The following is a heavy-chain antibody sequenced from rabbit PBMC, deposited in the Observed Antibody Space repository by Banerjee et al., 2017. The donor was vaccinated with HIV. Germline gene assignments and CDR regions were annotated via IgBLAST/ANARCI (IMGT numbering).Heavy chain of an antibody. CDR1: GFDFSRYG. Sequence: QEQLVESGGGLVQPGGSLKLSGKASGFDFSRYGVSWVRQAPGKGLEGIGYIDLVFGTTYYASWAKGRFTISTTSSTSVTLQMTSLTAADTATYFCARDLGGYYTVGYAGYAYATLNLWGPGTLVTVS. CDR3: ARDLGGYYTVGYAGYAYATLNL. J-gene: IGHJ4*01. D-gene: IGHD6-1*01. CDR2: IDLVFGTT. V-gene: IGHV1S39*01.